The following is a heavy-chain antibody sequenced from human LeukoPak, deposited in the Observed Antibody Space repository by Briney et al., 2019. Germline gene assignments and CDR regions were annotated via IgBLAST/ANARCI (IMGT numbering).Heavy chain of an antibody. CDR1: GGTFSSYA. Sequence: ASVKVSCKASGGTFSSYAISWVRQAPGQGLEWMGRIIPILGIANYAQKFQGRVTITADKSTSTAYMELSSLRSEDTAVYYSASEVDYYDSSGYYSYWGQGTLVTVSS. D-gene: IGHD3-22*01. V-gene: IGHV1-69*04. J-gene: IGHJ4*02. CDR2: IIPILGIA. CDR3: ASEVDYYDSSGYYSY.